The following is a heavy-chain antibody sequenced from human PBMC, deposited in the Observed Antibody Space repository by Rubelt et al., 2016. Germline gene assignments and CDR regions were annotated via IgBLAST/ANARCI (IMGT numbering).Heavy chain of an antibody. V-gene: IGHV3-21*01. CDR3: ARAVSSSSSSN. CDR2: VSSGSRYI. Sequence: GLEWVSSVSSGSRYIYYADSVKGRFTISRDNSKNTLYLQMNSLRAEDTAVYYCARAVSSSSSSNWGQGTLVTVSS. J-gene: IGHJ4*02. D-gene: IGHD6-6*01.